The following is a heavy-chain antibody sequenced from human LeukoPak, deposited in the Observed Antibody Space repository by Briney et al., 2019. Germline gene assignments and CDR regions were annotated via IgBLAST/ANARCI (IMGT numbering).Heavy chain of an antibody. Sequence: GGSLRLSCAASGFTVSSSYMYWVRQAPGKGLEWVSFFYRGDSTYYAESVRGRFTISRDNSKNTLYLLMNSLIPEDTAVYYCAREVVSIPSYFDSWGQGTPVTVSS. V-gene: IGHV3-53*01. CDR3: AREVVSIPSYFDS. D-gene: IGHD2-15*01. J-gene: IGHJ4*02. CDR1: GFTVSSSY. CDR2: FYRGDST.